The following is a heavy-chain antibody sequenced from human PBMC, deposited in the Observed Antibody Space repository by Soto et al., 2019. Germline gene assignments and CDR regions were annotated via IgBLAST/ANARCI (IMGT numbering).Heavy chain of an antibody. D-gene: IGHD6-19*01. CDR3: ARAYSSGWYEGYFDY. CDR1: GVTFSSYE. V-gene: IGHV3-48*03. Sequence: PGGSLRLSCAASGVTFSSYEMNLVRQAPGQGLEWVSYISSSGSTIYYADSVKGRFTISRDNAKNSLYLQMNSLRAEDTAVYYCARAYSSGWYEGYFDYWGQGTLVTVSS. CDR2: ISSSGSTI. J-gene: IGHJ4*02.